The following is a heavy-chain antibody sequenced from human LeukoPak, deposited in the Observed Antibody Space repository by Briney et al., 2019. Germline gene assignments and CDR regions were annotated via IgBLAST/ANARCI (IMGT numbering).Heavy chain of an antibody. CDR1: GYTFTSYG. V-gene: IGHV1-18*01. Sequence: VASVKVSCKASGYTFTSYGISWVRQAPGQGLEWMGWISAYNGNTNYAQKLQGRVTMTTDTSTSTAYMKLRSLRSDDTAVYYCARGNKYSGRAGWFDPWGQGTLVTVSS. CDR2: ISAYNGNT. D-gene: IGHD1-26*01. CDR3: ARGNKYSGRAGWFDP. J-gene: IGHJ5*02.